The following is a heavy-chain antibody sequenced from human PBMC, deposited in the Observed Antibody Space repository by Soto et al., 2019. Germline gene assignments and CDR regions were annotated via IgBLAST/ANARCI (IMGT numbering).Heavy chain of an antibody. CDR2: IYHSGST. V-gene: IGHV4-4*02. CDR3: ARHSGSNSRDS. J-gene: IGHJ4*02. D-gene: IGHD2-15*01. CDR1: GDSISSSNW. Sequence: QVQLQESGPGLVKPSGTLSLTCTVSGDSISSSNWWSWVRQPPGKGLEWIGKIYHSGSTNYNPSLKTRVSISVAMSEYQFPLNLTSVTAADPAVYYCARHSGSNSRDSCAQGTLITVSS.